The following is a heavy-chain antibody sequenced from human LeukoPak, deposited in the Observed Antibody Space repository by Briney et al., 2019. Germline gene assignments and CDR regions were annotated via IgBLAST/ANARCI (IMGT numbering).Heavy chain of an antibody. J-gene: IGHJ3*02. D-gene: IGHD5-18*01. CDR3: AKDTGGQGYSYGENPDAFDI. Sequence: GGSLRLSCAASGFTFDDYAMHWVRQAPGKGLEWVSGISWNSGSIGYADSVKGRFTISRDNAKNSLYLQMDSLRAEDTALYYCAKDTGGQGYSYGENPDAFDIWGQGTMVTVSS. CDR1: GFTFDDYA. CDR2: ISWNSGSI. V-gene: IGHV3-9*01.